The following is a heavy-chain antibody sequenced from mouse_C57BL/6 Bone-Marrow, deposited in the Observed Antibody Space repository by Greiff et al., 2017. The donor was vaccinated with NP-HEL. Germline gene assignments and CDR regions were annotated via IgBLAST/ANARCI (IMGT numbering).Heavy chain of an antibody. CDR2: IYPGDGDT. CDR1: GYAFSSSW. Sequence: QVQLQQSGPELVKPGASVKISCKASGYAFSSSWMNWVKQRPGKGLEWIGRIYPGDGDTNYNGKFKGKATLTADKSSSTAYMQLSSLTSEDSAVYFCARGYSNYPYWGQGTLVTVSA. CDR3: ARGYSNYPY. D-gene: IGHD2-5*01. V-gene: IGHV1-82*01. J-gene: IGHJ3*01.